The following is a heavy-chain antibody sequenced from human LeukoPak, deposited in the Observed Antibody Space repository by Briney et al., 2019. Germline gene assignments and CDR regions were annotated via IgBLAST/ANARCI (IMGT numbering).Heavy chain of an antibody. J-gene: IGHJ4*02. CDR2: ISGSGGST. CDR1: GFTFSSYA. Sequence: PGGSLRLSCAASGFTFSSYAMSWVRQAPGKGLEWVSAISGSGGSTYYADSVKGRFTISRDNSKNTLYLQMNSLRAEDTAVYYCAKWWKSDQLLSEYAAFDYWGQGTLVTVSS. D-gene: IGHD2-2*01. CDR3: AKWWKSDQLLSEYAAFDY. V-gene: IGHV3-23*01.